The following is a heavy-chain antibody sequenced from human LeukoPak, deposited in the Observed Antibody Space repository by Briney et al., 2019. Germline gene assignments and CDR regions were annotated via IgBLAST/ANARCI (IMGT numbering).Heavy chain of an antibody. CDR2: VSGSGGST. CDR3: TTDRISRYYGSGSYYNVDY. Sequence: GGSLRLSCAASGFTFSSYGMSWVRQAPGKGLEWVSAVSGSGGSTYYADSVKGRFTISRDNSKNALYLQMNSLKTEDTAVYYCTTDRISRYYGSGSYYNVDYWGQGTLVTVSS. D-gene: IGHD3-10*01. V-gene: IGHV3-23*01. J-gene: IGHJ4*02. CDR1: GFTFSSYG.